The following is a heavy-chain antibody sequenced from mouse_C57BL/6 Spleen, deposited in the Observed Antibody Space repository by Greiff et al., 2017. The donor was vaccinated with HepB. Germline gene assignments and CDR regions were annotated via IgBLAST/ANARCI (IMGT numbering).Heavy chain of an antibody. Sequence: QVQLKESGAELVRPGASVKLSCKASGYTFTDYYINWVKQRPGQGLEWIARIYPGSGNTYYNEKFKGKATLTAEKSSSTAYMQLSSLTSEDSAVYFCARDYYYGSSYSAMDYWGQGTSVTVSS. J-gene: IGHJ4*01. D-gene: IGHD1-1*01. CDR3: ARDYYYGSSYSAMDY. V-gene: IGHV1-76*01. CDR1: GYTFTDYY. CDR2: IYPGSGNT.